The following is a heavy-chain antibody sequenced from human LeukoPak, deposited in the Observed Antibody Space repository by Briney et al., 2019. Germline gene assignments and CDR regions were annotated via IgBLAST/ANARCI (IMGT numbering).Heavy chain of an antibody. V-gene: IGHV4-61*01. CDR1: GGSVSSGSYY. J-gene: IGHJ5*02. Sequence: PSETLSLTCTVSGGSVSSGSYYWSWIRQPPGKGLEWIGYICYSGSTNYNPSLKSRVTISVDTSKNQFSLKLSSVTAADTAVYYCAGGDCSGGSCYSDWFDPWGQGTLVTVSS. D-gene: IGHD2-15*01. CDR2: ICYSGST. CDR3: AGGDCSGGSCYSDWFDP.